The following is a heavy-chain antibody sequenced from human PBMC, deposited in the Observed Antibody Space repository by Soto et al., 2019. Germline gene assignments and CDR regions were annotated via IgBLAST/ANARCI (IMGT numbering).Heavy chain of an antibody. CDR2: ISAYNGNT. V-gene: IGHV1-18*04. CDR1: GYTFTSYG. Sequence: ASVKVSCKASGYTFTSYGISWVRQAPGQGLEWMGWISAYNGNTNYAQKLQGRVTMTTDTSTSTAYMELRSLRSDDTAVYYCAREGSSPQSGYYYYYGMDVWGQGTKVTVSS. J-gene: IGHJ6*02. D-gene: IGHD6-13*01. CDR3: AREGSSPQSGYYYYYGMDV.